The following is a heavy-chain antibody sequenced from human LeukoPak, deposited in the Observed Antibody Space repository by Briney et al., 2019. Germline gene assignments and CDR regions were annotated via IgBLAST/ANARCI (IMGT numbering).Heavy chain of an antibody. CDR1: GDSISSYY. D-gene: IGHD4/OR15-4a*01. Sequence: SETLSLTCTVSGDSISSYYCSWIRQPPGKGLEWIGYIYYSGSTSYNPSLKSRVTISLDTSNNQFSLKLRSVTAADTAVYYCARQNYGAAPLRYWGQGTLVTVSS. CDR2: IYYSGST. CDR3: ARQNYGAAPLRY. J-gene: IGHJ4*02. V-gene: IGHV4-59*08.